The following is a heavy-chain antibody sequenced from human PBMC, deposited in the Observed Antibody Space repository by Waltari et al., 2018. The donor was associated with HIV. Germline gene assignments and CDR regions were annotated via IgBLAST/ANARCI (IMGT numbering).Heavy chain of an antibody. J-gene: IGHJ4*02. D-gene: IGHD5-12*01. CDR2: IKRKSDGGTA. CDR1: GFIFSNAG. V-gene: IGHV3-15*01. Sequence: EVQLVESGGGLVKPGGSLRLSCAASGFIFSNAGMTRVRQAPGKGLEWVGRIKRKSDGGTADYAAPVKGRFTISRDDSKNVLYLQMNSLKTEDTAVYYCTTDNMIIVALDYWGQGTLLTVSS. CDR3: TTDNMIIVALDY.